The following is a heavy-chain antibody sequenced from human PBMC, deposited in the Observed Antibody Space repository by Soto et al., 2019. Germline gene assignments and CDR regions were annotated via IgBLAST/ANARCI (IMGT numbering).Heavy chain of an antibody. CDR2: INAGNGNT. Sequence: QVQLVQSGAEVKKPGASVKVSCKASGYTFTSYAMHWVRQAPGQRLEWMGWINAGNGNTKYSQKFQGRVTITRDTSASTAHMELSSLRSEDTAVYYCARDGAVAGTLDWFDPWGQGTLVTVSS. J-gene: IGHJ5*02. CDR1: GYTFTSYA. CDR3: ARDGAVAGTLDWFDP. V-gene: IGHV1-3*01. D-gene: IGHD6-19*01.